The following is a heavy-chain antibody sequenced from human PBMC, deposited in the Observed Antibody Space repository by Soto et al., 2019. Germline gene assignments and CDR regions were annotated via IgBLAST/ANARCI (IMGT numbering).Heavy chain of an antibody. CDR3: ARDPAFGALHY. Sequence: GGSLRLSCAASEFTFSNSWMAWVRQAPGKGLEWVSDTNPYGSTTSYVDSVKGRFTVSRDNAKNSLYLQMNSLRVEDTAVYYCARDPAFGALHYWGLGTLVTVSS. J-gene: IGHJ4*02. CDR2: TNPYGSTT. V-gene: IGHV3-7*01. D-gene: IGHD3-10*01. CDR1: EFTFSNSW.